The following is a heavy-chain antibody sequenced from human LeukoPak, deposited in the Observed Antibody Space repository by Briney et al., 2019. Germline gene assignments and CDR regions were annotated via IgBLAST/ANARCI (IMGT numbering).Heavy chain of an antibody. CDR2: INAGNGNT. Sequence: ASVKVSCKASGYTFINYAIHWVRQAPGQRLEWMGWINAGNGNTKYSQKFQGRVTITKDTSANTVYMELSSLRFEDTALYYCARGSVLPRYGLDVWGQGTTVTVPS. CDR3: ARGSVLPRYGLDV. CDR1: GYTFINYA. J-gene: IGHJ6*02. D-gene: IGHD1-1*01. V-gene: IGHV1-3*01.